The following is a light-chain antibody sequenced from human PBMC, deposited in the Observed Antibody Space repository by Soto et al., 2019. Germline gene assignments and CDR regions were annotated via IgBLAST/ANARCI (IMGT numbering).Light chain of an antibody. V-gene: IGKV3-20*01. Sequence: EIVLTQSPGTLSVSPGERAVLSCRASQSVNNNYLAWYQRKPGRAPRLLIYGASSRATGIRDRFIGSGSGTDFTLTITRLEPEDFAVYFCQQYGSSPPTFGQGTKVEFK. CDR2: GAS. CDR3: QQYGSSPPT. J-gene: IGKJ1*01. CDR1: QSVNNNY.